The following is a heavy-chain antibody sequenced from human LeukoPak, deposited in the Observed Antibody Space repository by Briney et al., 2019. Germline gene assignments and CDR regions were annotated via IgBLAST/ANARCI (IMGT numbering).Heavy chain of an antibody. D-gene: IGHD2-2*02. CDR2: INPNSGGT. CDR1: GYTFTGYY. Sequence: ASVTVSCKASGYTFTGYYMHWVRQAPGQGLEWMGWINPNSGGTNYAQKFQGRVTMTRDTSISTAYMELSRLRSDDTAVYYCARGGYCSSTSCYIGWFDPWGQGTLVTVSS. J-gene: IGHJ5*02. V-gene: IGHV1-2*02. CDR3: ARGGYCSSTSCYIGWFDP.